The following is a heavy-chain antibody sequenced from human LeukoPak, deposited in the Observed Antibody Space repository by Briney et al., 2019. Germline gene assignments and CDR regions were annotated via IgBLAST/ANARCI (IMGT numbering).Heavy chain of an antibody. CDR2: FDPEDGET. D-gene: IGHD3-10*01. J-gene: IGHJ4*02. CDR3: ATGRGYYGSGSYYNAFDY. Sequence: ASVKVSCKVSGYTLTELSMHWVRQAPGKGLEWMGGFDPEDGETIYAQKFQGRVTMTEDTSTDTAYMELSSLRSEDTAVYYCATGRGYYGSGSYYNAFDYWGQGTLVTVSS. CDR1: GYTLTELS. V-gene: IGHV1-24*01.